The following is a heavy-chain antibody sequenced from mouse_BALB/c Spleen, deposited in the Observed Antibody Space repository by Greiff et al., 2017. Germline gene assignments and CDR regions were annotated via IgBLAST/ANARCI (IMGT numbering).Heavy chain of an antibody. Sequence: EVQLVESGAELVKPGASVKLSCTASGFNIKDTYMHWVKQRPEQGLEWIGRIDPANGNTKYDPKFQGKATITADTSSNTAYLQLSSLTSEDTAVYYCATTTVVDWYFDVWGAGTTVTVSS. J-gene: IGHJ1*01. D-gene: IGHD1-1*01. CDR2: IDPANGNT. V-gene: IGHV14-3*02. CDR3: ATTTVVDWYFDV. CDR1: GFNIKDTY.